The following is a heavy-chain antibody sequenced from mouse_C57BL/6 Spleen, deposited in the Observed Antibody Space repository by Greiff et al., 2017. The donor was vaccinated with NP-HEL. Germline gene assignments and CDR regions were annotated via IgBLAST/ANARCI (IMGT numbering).Heavy chain of an antibody. CDR3: ARHEGYYYGSSHPFDY. V-gene: IGHV5-6*01. CDR1: GFTFSSYG. J-gene: IGHJ2*01. D-gene: IGHD1-1*01. Sequence: EVKVVESGGDLVKPGGSLKLSCAASGFTFSSYGMSWVRQTPDKRLEWVATISSGGSYTYYPDSVKGRFTISRDNAKNTLYLQMSSLKSEDTAMYYCARHEGYYYGSSHPFDYWGQGTTLTVSS. CDR2: ISSGGSYT.